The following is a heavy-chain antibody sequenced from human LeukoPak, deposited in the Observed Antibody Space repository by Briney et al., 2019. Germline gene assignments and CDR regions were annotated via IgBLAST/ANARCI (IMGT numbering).Heavy chain of an antibody. Sequence: ASVKVSCKASGYTFTSYGISWVRQAPGQGLEWMGWISAYNGNTNYAQKLQGRVTMTTDTSTSTAHMELRSLRSDDTAVYYCARAGYSSGWHGYFDYWGQGTLVTVSS. CDR3: ARAGYSSGWHGYFDY. D-gene: IGHD6-19*01. CDR2: ISAYNGNT. V-gene: IGHV1-18*01. J-gene: IGHJ4*02. CDR1: GYTFTSYG.